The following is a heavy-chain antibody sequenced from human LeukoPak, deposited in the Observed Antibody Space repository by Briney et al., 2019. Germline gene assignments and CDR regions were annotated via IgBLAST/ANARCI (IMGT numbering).Heavy chain of an antibody. CDR2: IYYSGST. CDR3: ARDVGYASHGGDY. V-gene: IGHV4-59*12. J-gene: IGHJ4*02. D-gene: IGHD3-10*01. Sequence: ASETLSLTCTVSGGSISSYYWSWIRQPPGKGLEWIGYIYYSGSTTYNPSLKSRVTISVDTSKNQFSLKLNSVTAADTAVYYCARDVGYASHGGDYWGQGTLVTVSS. CDR1: GGSISSYY.